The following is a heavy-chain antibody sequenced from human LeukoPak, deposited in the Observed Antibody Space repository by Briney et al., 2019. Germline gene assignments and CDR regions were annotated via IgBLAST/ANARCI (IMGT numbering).Heavy chain of an antibody. Sequence: PGGSLRLSCAASGFTFSSYAMHWVRQAPGKGLEWVAVISYDGSNKYYADSVKGRFTISRDNSKNTLYLQMNSLRAEDTAVYYCARDTPTHYWGQGTLVTVSS. CDR1: GFTFSSYA. CDR3: ARDTPTHY. V-gene: IGHV3-30-3*01. J-gene: IGHJ4*02. CDR2: ISYDGSNK. D-gene: IGHD4-17*01.